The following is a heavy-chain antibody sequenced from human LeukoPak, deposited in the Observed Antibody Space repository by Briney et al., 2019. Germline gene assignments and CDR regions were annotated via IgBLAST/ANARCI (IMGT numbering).Heavy chain of an antibody. V-gene: IGHV4-59*01. CDR2: IYYSGST. CDR3: ATGTVATTRSGFDY. Sequence: NPSETLSLTCTVSGGSISSYYWTWIRQPPGRGLEWIGYIYYSGSTNYNPSLKSRVTISVDTSKNQFSLKLSSVTAADTAVYYCATGTVATTRSGFDYWGQGTLVTVSS. CDR1: GGSISSYY. J-gene: IGHJ4*02. D-gene: IGHD4-17*01.